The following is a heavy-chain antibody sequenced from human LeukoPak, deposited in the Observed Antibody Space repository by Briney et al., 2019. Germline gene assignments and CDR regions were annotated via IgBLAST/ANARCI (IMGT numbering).Heavy chain of an antibody. J-gene: IGHJ4*02. CDR3: AKGPGIAAAGTLDY. D-gene: IGHD6-13*01. CDR1: GFTFGSYA. Sequence: GGSLRLSCAASGFTFGSYAMSWVRQAPGKGLEWVSAISGSGGSTYYADSVKGRFTISRDNSKNTLYLQMNSLRAEDTAVYYCAKGPGIAAAGTLDYWGQGTLVTVSS. V-gene: IGHV3-23*01. CDR2: ISGSGGST.